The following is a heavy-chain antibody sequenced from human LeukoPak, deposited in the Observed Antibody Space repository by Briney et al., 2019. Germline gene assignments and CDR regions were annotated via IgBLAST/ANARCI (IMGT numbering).Heavy chain of an antibody. CDR2: INWNGGST. Sequence: GVSLRLPCAASGFTFDDYGKSWVRQAPGKGLEWVSGINWNGGSTGYADSVKGRFTISRDNAKNSLYLQMNSLRAEDTALYHCARSSGNYYYYGMDVWGQGTTVTVSS. CDR3: ARSSGNYYYYGMDV. CDR1: GFTFDDYG. J-gene: IGHJ6*02. V-gene: IGHV3-20*01.